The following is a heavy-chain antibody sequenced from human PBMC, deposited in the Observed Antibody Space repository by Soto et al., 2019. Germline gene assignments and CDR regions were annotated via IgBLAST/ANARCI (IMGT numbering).Heavy chain of an antibody. Sequence: GESLKISCKGSGYSFTSYWIGWVRQMPGKGLEWMGIIYPGDSDTRYSPSFQGQVTISADKSISTAYLQWSSLKASDTAMYYCAILRGYSGYDLNWFDPWGQGTLVTVSS. CDR1: GYSFTSYW. CDR3: AILRGYSGYDLNWFDP. J-gene: IGHJ5*02. CDR2: IYPGDSDT. V-gene: IGHV5-51*01. D-gene: IGHD5-12*01.